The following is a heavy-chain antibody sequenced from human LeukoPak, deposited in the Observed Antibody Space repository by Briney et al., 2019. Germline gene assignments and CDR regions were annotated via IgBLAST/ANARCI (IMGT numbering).Heavy chain of an antibody. CDR2: IYTSGST. Sequence: PSETLSLTCTVSGGSINSYYWSWIRQPAGKGLEWIGRIYTSGSTNYNPSLKSRVTMSVDTSKNQFSLKLSSVTAADTAVYYCARDPPRIAAAGTKAFDIWGQGTMVTVSS. CDR1: GGSINSYY. CDR3: ARDPPRIAAAGTKAFDI. J-gene: IGHJ3*02. D-gene: IGHD6-13*01. V-gene: IGHV4-4*07.